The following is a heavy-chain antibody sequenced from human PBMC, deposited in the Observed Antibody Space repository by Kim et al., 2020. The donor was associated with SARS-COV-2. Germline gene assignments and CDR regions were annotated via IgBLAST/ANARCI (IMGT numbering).Heavy chain of an antibody. V-gene: IGHV3-48*04. CDR3: ARDGYSTSWDYGMDV. D-gene: IGHD2-2*01. CDR2: ISSSSSTI. Sequence: GGSLRLSCAASGFTFSSYSMNWVRQAPGKGLEWVSYISSSSSTIYYADSVKGRFTISRDNAKNSLYLQMNSLRAEDTAVYYCARDGYSTSWDYGMDVWGQGTTVTVSS. CDR1: GFTFSSYS. J-gene: IGHJ6*02.